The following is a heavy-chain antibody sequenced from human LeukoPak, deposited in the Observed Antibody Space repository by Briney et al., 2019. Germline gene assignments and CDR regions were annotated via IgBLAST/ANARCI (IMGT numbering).Heavy chain of an antibody. CDR2: ISYIGST. CDR3: ARDLVTVTKGFDI. V-gene: IGHV4-59*11. CDR1: DDSFSSHY. J-gene: IGHJ3*02. Sequence: PSETLSLTCAVSDDSFSSHYWTWIRQPPGKGLEWIGYISYIGSTNYNPSLKSRVTISIDTSKNQFSLKLTSATAADTAVYYCARDLVTVTKGFDIWGQGTVVSVSS. D-gene: IGHD4-17*01.